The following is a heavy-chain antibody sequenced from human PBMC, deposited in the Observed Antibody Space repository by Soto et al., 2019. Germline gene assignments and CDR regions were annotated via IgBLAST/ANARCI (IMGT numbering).Heavy chain of an antibody. CDR1: GYTFTGYY. V-gene: IGHV1-2*04. Sequence: ASVKVSCKASGYTFTGYYMHWVRQAPGQGLEWMGWINPNSGGTNYAQKFQGWVTMTRDTSISTAYMELSRLKTEDTAVYYCTTHIKVTGTADSWGQGILVTVSS. CDR3: TTHIKVTGTADS. J-gene: IGHJ4*02. CDR2: INPNSGGT. D-gene: IGHD6-19*01.